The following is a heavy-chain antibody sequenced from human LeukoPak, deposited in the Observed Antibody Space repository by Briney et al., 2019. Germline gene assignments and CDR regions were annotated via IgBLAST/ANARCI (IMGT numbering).Heavy chain of an antibody. Sequence: SETLSLTCAVYGVSFSGYYWSWIRQPPGKGLEWIGEINHSGSTNYNPSLKSQVTISVDTSKNQFSLKLSSVTAADTAVYYCARANLYYDSSGYFDYWGQGTLVTVSS. D-gene: IGHD3-22*01. V-gene: IGHV4-34*01. CDR1: GVSFSGYY. CDR2: INHSGST. CDR3: ARANLYYDSSGYFDY. J-gene: IGHJ4*02.